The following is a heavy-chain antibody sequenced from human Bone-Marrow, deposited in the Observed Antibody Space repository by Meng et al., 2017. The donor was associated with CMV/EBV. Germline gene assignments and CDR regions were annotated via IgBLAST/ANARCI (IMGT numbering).Heavy chain of an antibody. CDR3: ARDGPNCSSTSCYFDY. J-gene: IGHJ4*02. CDR1: GFTFSSYW. Sequence: GGSLRLSCAASGFTFSSYWMSWVRQAPGKGLEWVANIKQDGSEKYYVDSVKGRFTISRDNAKNSLYLQMNSLRAEDTAVYYCARDGPNCSSTSCYFDYWGQGTLVTVSS. V-gene: IGHV3-7*01. D-gene: IGHD2-2*01. CDR2: IKQDGSEK.